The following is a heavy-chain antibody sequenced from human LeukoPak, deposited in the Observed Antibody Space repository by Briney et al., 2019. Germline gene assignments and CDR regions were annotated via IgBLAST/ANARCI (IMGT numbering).Heavy chain of an antibody. V-gene: IGHV5-51*01. CDR1: GYSFTGYW. CDR2: IYPGDSDT. J-gene: IGHJ4*02. Sequence: GESLKISCKGSGYSFTGYWIGWVRQMPGKGLEWMGIIYPGDSDTRYSPSFQGQVTISADKSISTAYLQWSSLKASDTAMYYCARTYYYDSSGYYLNDYFDYWGQGTLVTVSS. CDR3: ARTYYYDSSGYYLNDYFDY. D-gene: IGHD3-22*01.